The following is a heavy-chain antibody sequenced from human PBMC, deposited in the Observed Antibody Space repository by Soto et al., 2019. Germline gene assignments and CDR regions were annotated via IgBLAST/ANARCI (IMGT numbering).Heavy chain of an antibody. V-gene: IGHV1-18*01. Sequence: QVQLVQSGAEVKKPGASVKVSCKASGYTFTSYGISWVRQAPGQGLEWMGWISAYNGNTNYAQKLQGRVTMTTDTSTSTAYTELRSLRSDDTAVYYCARDGKYIVDIVATRQFDYWGQGTLVTVSS. CDR3: ARDGKYIVDIVATRQFDY. CDR2: ISAYNGNT. D-gene: IGHD5-12*01. J-gene: IGHJ4*02. CDR1: GYTFTSYG.